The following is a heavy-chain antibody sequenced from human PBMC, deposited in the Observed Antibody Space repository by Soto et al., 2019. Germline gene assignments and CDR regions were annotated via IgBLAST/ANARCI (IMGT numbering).Heavy chain of an antibody. D-gene: IGHD6-19*01. CDR2: ISYDGSNK. CDR1: GFTFSSYG. Sequence: QVQLVESGGGVVQPGRSLRLSCAASGFTFSSYGMHWVRQAPGKGLEWVAVISYDGSNKYYADSVKGRFTISRDNSKNTLYLQMNGLRSEDLAVYFCAKDGPSWDKPWRVPYWYFDLWGRGTLVTVSS. V-gene: IGHV3-30*18. CDR3: AKDGPSWDKPWRVPYWYFDL. J-gene: IGHJ2*01.